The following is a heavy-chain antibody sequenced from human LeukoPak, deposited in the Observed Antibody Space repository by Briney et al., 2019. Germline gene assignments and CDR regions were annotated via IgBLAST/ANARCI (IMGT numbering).Heavy chain of an antibody. CDR2: ISAYNGNT. CDR3: ARNPRGVVPATREFDP. J-gene: IGHJ5*02. D-gene: IGHD2-2*01. V-gene: IGHV1-18*04. Sequence: ASVKVSCKASGYTFTSYGISWVRQAPGQRLEGMGWISAYNGNTNYAQKLQGRVTITTDTSTSTAYLELRSLRSDDTAVYYCARNPRGVVPATREFDPWGQGTLVTVPS. CDR1: GYTFTSYG.